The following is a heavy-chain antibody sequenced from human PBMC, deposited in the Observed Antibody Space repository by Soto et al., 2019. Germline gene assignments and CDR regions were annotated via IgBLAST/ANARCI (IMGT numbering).Heavy chain of an antibody. Sequence: PSETLSLTCAVYGGSFSGYYWTWVRQPPGKGLEWIGDIKHSGSANYNSSLKSRVTISVDTSKNQLSLSLRSVTAADTAVYYCAREEVPQWFTRGYYGMDVWGQGTTVTVSS. J-gene: IGHJ6*02. CDR2: IKHSGSA. V-gene: IGHV4-34*01. CDR1: GGSFSGYY. D-gene: IGHD2-2*01. CDR3: AREEVPQWFTRGYYGMDV.